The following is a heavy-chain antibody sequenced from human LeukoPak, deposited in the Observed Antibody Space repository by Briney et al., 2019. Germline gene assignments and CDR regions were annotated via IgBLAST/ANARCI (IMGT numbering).Heavy chain of an antibody. CDR3: ARNYYDSSGYYYESGDY. Sequence: GGSLRLSCAASGFTFSSYSMNWVRQAPGKGLEWVSSISSSSSYIYYADSVKGRLPISRDNAKNSLYLQMNSLRAEDTAVYYCARNYYDSSGYYYESGDYWGQGTLVTVSS. CDR2: ISSSSSYI. V-gene: IGHV3-21*01. J-gene: IGHJ4*02. CDR1: GFTFSSYS. D-gene: IGHD3-22*01.